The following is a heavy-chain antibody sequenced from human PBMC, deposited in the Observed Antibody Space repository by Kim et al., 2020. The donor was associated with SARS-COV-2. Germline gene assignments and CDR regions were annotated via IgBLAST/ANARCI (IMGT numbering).Heavy chain of an antibody. V-gene: IGHV4-34*01. D-gene: IGHD3-10*01. Sequence: SETLSLTCAVYGGSFSGYYWGWIRQPPGKGLEWIGEINHSGSTNYNPSLKSRVTISVDTSKNQFSLKLSSVTAADTAVYYCARGRYYGSGSYYLRYFDLWGRGTLVTVSS. CDR3: ARGRYYGSGSYYLRYFDL. CDR2: INHSGST. J-gene: IGHJ2*01. CDR1: GGSFSGYY.